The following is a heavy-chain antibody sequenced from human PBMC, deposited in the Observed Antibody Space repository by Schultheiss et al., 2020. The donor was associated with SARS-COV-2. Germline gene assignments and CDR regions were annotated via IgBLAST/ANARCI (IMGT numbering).Heavy chain of an antibody. V-gene: IGHV4-59*10. CDR3: ARSGDHSSSWRLNWFDP. Sequence: SETLSLTCAVYGGSFSGYYWSWIRQPAGKGLEWIGRIYTSGSTNYNPSLKSRVTMSVDTSKNQFSLKLSSVTAADTAVYYCARSGDHSSSWRLNWFDPWGQGTLVTVSS. J-gene: IGHJ5*02. CDR1: GGSFSGYY. D-gene: IGHD6-13*01. CDR2: IYTSGST.